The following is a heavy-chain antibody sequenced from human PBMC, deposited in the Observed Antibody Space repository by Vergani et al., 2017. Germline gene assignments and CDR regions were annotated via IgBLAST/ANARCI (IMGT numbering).Heavy chain of an antibody. CDR1: GYSFTNYW. D-gene: IGHD3-22*01. CDR2: IHPADSDT. CDR3: ARLYGRDSSGSKYFDY. V-gene: IGHV5-51*01. Sequence: EVQLVQSGAEVKKPGESLKISCQISGYSFTNYWIGWVRQMTGKGLEWMGIIHPADSDTRYSPSFQGQVTSSFDKSISTVYVQRGSLGASDSAMYYCARLYGRDSSGSKYFDYWGQGTLVTVSS. J-gene: IGHJ4*02.